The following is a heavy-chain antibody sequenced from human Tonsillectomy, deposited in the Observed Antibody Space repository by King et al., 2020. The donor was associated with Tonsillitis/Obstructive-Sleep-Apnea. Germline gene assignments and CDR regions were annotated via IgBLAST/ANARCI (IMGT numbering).Heavy chain of an antibody. Sequence: QLVQSGAEVKKPGASVKVSCETSGYTFTGYYVHWVRQAPGQGLEWMGRINPNSGGTNYAQKFQGRVTMTRDTSISTAYMGLSRLRSDDTAVYYCARELRESTVTDYWGQGTLVTVSS. CDR1: GYTFTGYY. CDR2: INPNSGGT. D-gene: IGHD4-17*01. J-gene: IGHJ4*02. V-gene: IGHV1-2*06. CDR3: ARELRESTVTDY.